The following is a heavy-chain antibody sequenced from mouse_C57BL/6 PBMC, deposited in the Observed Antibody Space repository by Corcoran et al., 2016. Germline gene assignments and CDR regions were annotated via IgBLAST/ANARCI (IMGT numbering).Heavy chain of an antibody. Sequence: EVQLQQSGPELVKPGASVKISCKASGYTFTDYYMNWVKQSHGKSLEWIGDINPNNGGTSYNQKFKGKATLTVDKSSSTAYMELRSLTSEDSAVYYCARTLYGSSYDWYFDVWGTGTTVTVSS. CDR1: GYTFTDYY. CDR3: ARTLYGSSYDWYFDV. V-gene: IGHV1-26*01. CDR2: INPNNGGT. D-gene: IGHD1-1*01. J-gene: IGHJ1*03.